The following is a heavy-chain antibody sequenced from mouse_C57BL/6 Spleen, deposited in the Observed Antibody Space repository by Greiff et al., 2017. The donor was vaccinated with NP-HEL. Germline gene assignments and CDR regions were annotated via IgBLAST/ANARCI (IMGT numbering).Heavy chain of an antibody. J-gene: IGHJ2*01. CDR3: ASGAGYGNWGY. CDR2: IDPETGGT. V-gene: IGHV1-15*01. Sequence: QVQLQQSGAELVRPGASVTLSCKASGYTFTDYEMHWVKQTPVHGLEWIGAIDPETGGTAYNQKFKGKAILTADKSSSTAYMELRSLTSEDSAVYYCASGAGYGNWGYWGQGTTLTVSS. D-gene: IGHD2-1*01. CDR1: GYTFTDYE.